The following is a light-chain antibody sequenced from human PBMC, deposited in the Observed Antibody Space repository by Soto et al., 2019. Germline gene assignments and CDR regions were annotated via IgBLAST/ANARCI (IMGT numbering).Light chain of an antibody. CDR2: EVS. Sequence: QSVLTQPASVSGSPGEWITISCTGSSSDVGNYNLVSWFQQHPGKAPKLMIYEVSKRPSGVSNRFSGAKSGNTASLTISGLQAEDEASYYCCAYGGSHPFYVFGPGPKFPVL. CDR1: SSDVGNYNL. J-gene: IGLJ1*01. V-gene: IGLV2-23*02. CDR3: CAYGGSHPFYV.